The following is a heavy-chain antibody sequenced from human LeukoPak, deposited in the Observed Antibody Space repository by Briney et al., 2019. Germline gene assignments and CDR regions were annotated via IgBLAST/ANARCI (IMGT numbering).Heavy chain of an antibody. V-gene: IGHV3-7*01. CDR1: GFTFSSYG. D-gene: IGHD1-26*01. J-gene: IGHJ6*03. CDR3: ARDPYSGNYGAYYYYYMDA. CDR2: IKQDGSEK. Sequence: GGSLRLSCAASGFTFSSYGMSWVRQAPGKGLEWVANIKQDGSEKYYVDSVKGRFTISRDNAKSSLYLQMDSLRAEDTAVYYCARDPYSGNYGAYYYYYMDAWGKGTTVTISS.